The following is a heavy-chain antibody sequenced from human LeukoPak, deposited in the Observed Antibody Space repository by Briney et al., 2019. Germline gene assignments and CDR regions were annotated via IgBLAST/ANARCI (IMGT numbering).Heavy chain of an antibody. D-gene: IGHD1-26*01. CDR1: GYTFTSYY. J-gene: IGHJ3*02. Sequence: ASVKVSCKASGYTFTSYYMHWVRQAPGQGLEWMGIINPSGGSTSYAQKFQGRVTMTRDTSTSTVYMELSSLGSEDTAVYYCAREGGSGSYLGPLSAFDIWGQGTMVTVSS. CDR3: AREGGSGSYLGPLSAFDI. V-gene: IGHV1-46*01. CDR2: INPSGGST.